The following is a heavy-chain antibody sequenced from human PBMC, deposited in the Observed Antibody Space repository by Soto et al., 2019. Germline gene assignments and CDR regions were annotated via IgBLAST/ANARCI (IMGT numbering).Heavy chain of an antibody. CDR2: ISSSGSTI. Sequence: GGSLRLSCAASGFTFSDYYMSWIRQAPGKXLEWVSYISSSGSTIYYADSVKGRFTISRDNAKNSLYLQMNSQRAEDTAVYYCASFWASPDYDILTGPGAFDIWGQGSMVTVSS. J-gene: IGHJ3*02. D-gene: IGHD3-9*01. V-gene: IGHV3-11*01. CDR1: GFTFSDYY. CDR3: ASFWASPDYDILTGPGAFDI.